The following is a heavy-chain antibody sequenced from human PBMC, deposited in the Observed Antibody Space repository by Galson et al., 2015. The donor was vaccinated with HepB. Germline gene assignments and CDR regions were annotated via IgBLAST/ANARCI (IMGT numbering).Heavy chain of an antibody. J-gene: IGHJ6*03. CDR3: TTVPQLRFLEWLSDEGFYMDV. Sequence: SLRLSCAASGFTFSNAWMNWVRQAPGKGLEWVGRIKSKTDGGTTDYAAPVKGRFTISRDDSKNTLYLQMNSLKTEDTAVYYCTTVPQLRFLEWLSDEGFYMDVWGKGTTVTVSS. D-gene: IGHD3-3*01. CDR2: IKSKTDGGTT. V-gene: IGHV3-15*07. CDR1: GFTFSNAW.